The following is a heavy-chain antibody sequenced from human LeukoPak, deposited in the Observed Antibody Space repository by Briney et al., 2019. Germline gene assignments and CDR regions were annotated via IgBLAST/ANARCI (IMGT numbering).Heavy chain of an antibody. CDR2: ISSSTSYI. V-gene: IGHV3-21*01. CDR1: GFTFSSYS. D-gene: IGHD2-2*01. CDR3: ARVPGGYCSSTSCSPYYYYYYGMDV. J-gene: IGHJ6*02. Sequence: GGSLRVSCAASGFTFSSYSMSWVRQAPGKGLEWVSSISSSTSYIYYADSVKGRFTISRDNAKNSLYLQMNSLRAEDTAVYYCARVPGGYCSSTSCSPYYYYYYGMDVWGQGTTVTVSS.